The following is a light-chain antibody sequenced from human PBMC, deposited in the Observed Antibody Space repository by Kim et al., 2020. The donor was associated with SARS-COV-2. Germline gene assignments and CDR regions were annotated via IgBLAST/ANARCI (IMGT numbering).Light chain of an antibody. Sequence: GQKVPVSCSGRSSNIRNNCVSWYQQLPGTAPKLLIYDNNKRPSGIPDRFSGSKSGTSATLGITGLQTGDEADYYCGTWDSSLSAGVFGGGTKLTVL. CDR3: GTWDSSLSAGV. J-gene: IGLJ2*01. CDR2: DNN. V-gene: IGLV1-51*01. CDR1: SSNIRNNC.